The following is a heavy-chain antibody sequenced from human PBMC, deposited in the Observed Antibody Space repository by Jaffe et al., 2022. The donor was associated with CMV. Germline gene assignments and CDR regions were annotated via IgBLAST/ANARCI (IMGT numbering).Heavy chain of an antibody. CDR1: GFTFSNAW. V-gene: IGHV3-15*01. CDR2: IKSKTDGGTT. D-gene: IGHD3-10*01. J-gene: IGHJ6*02. CDR3: TTWRGSGSYTSLFYYYGMDV. Sequence: EVQLVESGGGLVKPGGSLRLSCAASGFTFSNAWMSWVRQAPGKGLEWVGRIKSKTDGGTTDYAAPVKGRFTISRDDSKNTLYLQMNSLKTEDTAVYYCTTWRGSGSYTSLFYYYGMDVWGQGTTVTVSS.